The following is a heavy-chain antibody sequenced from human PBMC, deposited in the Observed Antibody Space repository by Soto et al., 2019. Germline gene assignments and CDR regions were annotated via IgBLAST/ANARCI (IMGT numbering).Heavy chain of an antibody. J-gene: IGHJ5*02. CDR2: ISGYNGNT. V-gene: IGHV1-18*01. CDR3: ARVVYHASSGYYAP. Sequence: QVQLEQSGPEVTKPGASVKVSCKASGYNFIMHGISWVRQAPGQGLEWMGWISGYNGNTDYAQKFQGRVTMTTDTSTSTVFMELRSLTSDDTATYFCARVVYHASSGYYAPWGQGTLVTVSS. D-gene: IGHD3-22*01. CDR1: GYNFIMHG.